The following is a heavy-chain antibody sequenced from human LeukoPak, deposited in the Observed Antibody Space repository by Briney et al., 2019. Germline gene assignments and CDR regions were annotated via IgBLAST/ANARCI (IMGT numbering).Heavy chain of an antibody. CDR3: AKSPGYYYDSSAYTRFDY. D-gene: IGHD3-22*01. Sequence: GGSLRLSCAASGFTFSSYGMHWVRQAPGKGLEWVAVISYDGSNKYYADSVKGRFTISRDNSKNTLYLQMNSLRAEDTAIYYCAKSPGYYYDSSAYTRFDYWGQGTLVTVSS. CDR1: GFTFSSYG. J-gene: IGHJ4*02. V-gene: IGHV3-30*18. CDR2: ISYDGSNK.